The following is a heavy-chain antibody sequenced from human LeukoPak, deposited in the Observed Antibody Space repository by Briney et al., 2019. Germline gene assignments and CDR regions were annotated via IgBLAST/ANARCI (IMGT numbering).Heavy chain of an antibody. CDR1: GFTVSSNY. D-gene: IGHD3-22*01. Sequence: PGGSLRLSCAASGFTVSSNYMTWVRQGPGKGLEWLSFIYSGGSTAYADSVKGRFTISRDNSKNTLYLQMNSLKAEDTAMYYCAKDPGYYDSSGYYYFDYWGQGTLVTVSS. J-gene: IGHJ4*02. V-gene: IGHV3-66*01. CDR3: AKDPGYYDSSGYYYFDY. CDR2: IYSGGST.